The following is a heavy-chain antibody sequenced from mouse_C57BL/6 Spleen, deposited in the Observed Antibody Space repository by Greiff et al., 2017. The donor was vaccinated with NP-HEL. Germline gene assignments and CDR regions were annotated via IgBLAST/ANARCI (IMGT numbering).Heavy chain of an antibody. J-gene: IGHJ2*01. CDR1: GFTFTDYY. CDR3: ARVYGSSYFDY. Sequence: EVHLVESGGGLVQPGGSLSLSCAASGFTFTDYYMSWVRQPPGKALEWLGFIRNKANGYTTEYSASVKGRFTISRDNSQSILYLQMNALRAEDSATYYCARVYGSSYFDYWGQGTTLTVSS. D-gene: IGHD1-1*01. CDR2: IRNKANGYTT. V-gene: IGHV7-3*01.